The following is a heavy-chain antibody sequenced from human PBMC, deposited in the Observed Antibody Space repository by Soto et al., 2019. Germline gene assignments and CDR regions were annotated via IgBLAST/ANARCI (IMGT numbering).Heavy chain of an antibody. CDR1: GYSFTSYE. CDR2: MNPNSGES. Sequence: VQLVQSGAEVQKPGASVRVSCKASGYSFTSYEINWMRQATGQGPEWIGWMNPNSGESGYSQKFQGRVTMTRNTSISTAYMQLSSLKSDDSAVYYCATLLGEAFDVWGQGTTVTVSS. J-gene: IGHJ3*01. V-gene: IGHV1-8*01. CDR3: ATLLGEAFDV.